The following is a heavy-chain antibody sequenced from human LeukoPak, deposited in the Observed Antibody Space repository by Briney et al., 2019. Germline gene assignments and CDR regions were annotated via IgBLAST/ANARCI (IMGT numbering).Heavy chain of an antibody. D-gene: IGHD3-9*01. CDR3: ARVGRSTGYQTPYYYYYYMDV. V-gene: IGHV1-46*01. J-gene: IGHJ6*03. Sequence: ASVKVSCKASGYTFTSYYMHWVRQAPGQGLEWMGIINPSGGSISYAQKFQGRVTMTRDMSTSTVYMELSSLRSEDTAVYYCARVGRSTGYQTPYYYYYYMDVWGKGTTVTVSS. CDR1: GYTFTSYY. CDR2: INPSGGSI.